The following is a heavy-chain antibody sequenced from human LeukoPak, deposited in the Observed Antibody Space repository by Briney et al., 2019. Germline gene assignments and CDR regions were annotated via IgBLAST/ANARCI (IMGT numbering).Heavy chain of an antibody. J-gene: IGHJ4*02. Sequence: PGGSLRLSCAASGFTFRSYSMNWVRQAPGKGLEWVSSISSSSSYIYYADSVKGRFTISRDNAKNSLYLQMNSLRAEDTAVYYCAREGGHYGSGSSDYWGQGTLVTVSS. D-gene: IGHD3-10*01. CDR1: GFTFRSYS. CDR3: AREGGHYGSGSSDY. CDR2: ISSSSSYI. V-gene: IGHV3-21*01.